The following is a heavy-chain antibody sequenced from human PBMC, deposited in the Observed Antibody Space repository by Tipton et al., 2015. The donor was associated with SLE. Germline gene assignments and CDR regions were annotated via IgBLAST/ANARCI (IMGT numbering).Heavy chain of an antibody. D-gene: IGHD6-19*01. J-gene: IGHJ3*01. Sequence: GLVKPSETLSLTCTVSGGSISSSSYYWGWIRQPPGKGLEWIGSIYHSGSTYYNPSLKSRVTISVDTSKNQFSLKLSSVTAADTAVYYCARLDRGAVASWGQGTMVTVSS. CDR2: IYHSGST. CDR3: ARLDRGAVAS. CDR1: GGSISSSSYY. V-gene: IGHV4-39*01.